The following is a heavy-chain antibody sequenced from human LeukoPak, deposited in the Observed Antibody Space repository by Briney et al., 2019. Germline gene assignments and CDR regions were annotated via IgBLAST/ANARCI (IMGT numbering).Heavy chain of an antibody. CDR2: MNPNSGDT. D-gene: IGHD5-18*01. CDR1: GYTFTSYD. J-gene: IGHJ4*02. CDR3: ARNVRDTGTFDY. Sequence: ASVKVSCTASGYTFTSYDINWVRQATGQGLEWTGWMNPNSGDTGYAQRFQGRVTMTRSTSISTAYMELSSLRSEDTAVYYCARNVRDTGTFDYWGQGTLVTVSS. V-gene: IGHV1-8*01.